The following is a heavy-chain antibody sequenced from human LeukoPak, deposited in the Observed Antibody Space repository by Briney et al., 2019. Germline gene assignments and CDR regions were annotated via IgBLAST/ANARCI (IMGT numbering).Heavy chain of an antibody. CDR3: SRLYGGYGWFDP. CDR1: GGSISSSNW. Sequence: SETLSLTCAVSGGSISSSNWWSWVRQPPGKGLEWIGEIYHSGSTNYNPSLKSRVTISVDKSKNQFSLKLSSVTAADTAVYYCSRLYGGYGWFDPWGQGTLVTVSS. CDR2: IYHSGST. V-gene: IGHV4-4*02. J-gene: IGHJ5*02. D-gene: IGHD4-17*01.